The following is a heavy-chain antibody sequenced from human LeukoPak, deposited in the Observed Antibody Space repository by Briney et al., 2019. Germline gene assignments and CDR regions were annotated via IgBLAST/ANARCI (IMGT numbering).Heavy chain of an antibody. CDR1: GFSFSSHT. D-gene: IGHD3-10*01. CDR2: ISGRGNTI. J-gene: IGHJ4*02. CDR3: ATEPTGGGSGSYQSDY. V-gene: IGHV3-48*01. Sequence: GGSLRLSCAASGFSFSSHTMNWVRQAPGKGLEWVSYISGRGNTIYYAESVKGRFTSSRDNAKNSLYLQMNSLRAEDTAVYYCATEPTGGGSGSYQSDYWGQGTLVTVSS.